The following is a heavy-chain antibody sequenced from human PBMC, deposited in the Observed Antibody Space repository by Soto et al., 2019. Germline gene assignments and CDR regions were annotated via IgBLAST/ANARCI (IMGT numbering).Heavy chain of an antibody. V-gene: IGHV3-23*01. Sequence: GGSLRLSCAASGFTFSSYAMSWVRQAPGKGLEWVSAISGSGGSTYYADSVKGRFTISRDNSKNTLYLQMNSLRAEDTAVYYCAKDRARTYSSGWYELMVWDYWGQGTLVTVSS. CDR2: ISGSGGST. D-gene: IGHD6-19*01. CDR1: GFTFSSYA. CDR3: AKDRARTYSSGWYELMVWDY. J-gene: IGHJ4*02.